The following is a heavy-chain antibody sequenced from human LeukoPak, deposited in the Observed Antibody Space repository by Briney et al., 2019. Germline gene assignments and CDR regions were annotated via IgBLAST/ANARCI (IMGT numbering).Heavy chain of an antibody. CDR2: INPTSGGT. CDR3: ARPANLYYASDAFDI. CDR1: GYTFTDYY. J-gene: IGHJ3*02. D-gene: IGHD3-16*01. V-gene: IGHV1-2*02. Sequence: ASVKVSCKASGYTFTDYYMHWVRQAPGQGLEWMGWINPTSGGTNFAQKFQGRVTMTANTSTNTASMELRSLRSDDTAVYYCARPANLYYASDAFDIWGQGTMVTVSS.